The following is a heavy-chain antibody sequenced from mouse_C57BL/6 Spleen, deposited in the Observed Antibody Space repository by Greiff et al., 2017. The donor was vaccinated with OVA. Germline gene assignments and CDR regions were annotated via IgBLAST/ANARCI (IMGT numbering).Heavy chain of an antibody. CDR2: IDPETGGT. D-gene: IGHD2-1*01. V-gene: IGHV1-15*01. CDR3: PLWYPHYYAMDY. Sequence: QVQLQQSGAELVRPGASVTLSCKASGYTFTDYEMHWVKQTPVHGLEWIGAIDPETGGTAYNQKFKGKAILTADKSSSPAYMELRSLTSEDSAVYYCPLWYPHYYAMDYWGQGPSVPVSS. CDR1: GYTFTDYE. J-gene: IGHJ4*01.